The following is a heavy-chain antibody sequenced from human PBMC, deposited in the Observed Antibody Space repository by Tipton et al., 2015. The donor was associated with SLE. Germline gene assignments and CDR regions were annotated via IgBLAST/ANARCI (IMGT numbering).Heavy chain of an antibody. J-gene: IGHJ4*02. CDR1: DGSLSGYY. Sequence: TLSLTCAVYDGSLSGYYWSWIRQSPGKGLEWIGEINHSGSTNYNPSLESRLTILVDTAKNQFSLKLSSVTAADTAMYYCARHRGLFGLVTAYYFDSWGQGTLVTVSS. D-gene: IGHD3-3*01. CDR3: ARHRGLFGLVTAYYFDS. V-gene: IGHV4-34*01. CDR2: INHSGST.